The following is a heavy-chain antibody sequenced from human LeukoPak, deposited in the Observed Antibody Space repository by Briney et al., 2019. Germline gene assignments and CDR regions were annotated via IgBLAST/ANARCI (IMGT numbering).Heavy chain of an antibody. Sequence: GGSLRLSCTASGSIFSTYWMTWVRQAPGMGLEWVANIRQDGNEKFYVDSVKGRFIISRDNAKNSLYLQLNSLRAEDTAVYYCARVRTEWYIDLWGRGTLVTVSS. CDR3: ARVRTEWYIDL. CDR1: GSIFSTYW. CDR2: IRQDGNEK. D-gene: IGHD2-8*02. J-gene: IGHJ2*01. V-gene: IGHV3-7*01.